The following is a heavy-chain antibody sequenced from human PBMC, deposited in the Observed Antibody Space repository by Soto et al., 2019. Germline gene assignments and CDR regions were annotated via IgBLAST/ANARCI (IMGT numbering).Heavy chain of an antibody. J-gene: IGHJ5*02. Sequence: PSETLSLTCAVYGGSFSGYYWSWIRQPPGKGLEWIGEINHSGSTNYNPSLKSRVTISVDTSKNQFSLKLSSVTAADTAVYYCARGPGSWYLIGNWFDPWGQGTLVTVSS. CDR1: GGSFSGYY. D-gene: IGHD6-13*01. CDR3: ARGPGSWYLIGNWFDP. V-gene: IGHV4-34*01. CDR2: INHSGST.